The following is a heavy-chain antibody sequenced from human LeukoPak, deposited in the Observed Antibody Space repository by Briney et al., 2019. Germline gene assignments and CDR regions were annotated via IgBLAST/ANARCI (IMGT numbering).Heavy chain of an antibody. CDR2: INPSGGST. CDR1: GYTFTSYY. D-gene: IGHD4-17*01. CDR3: ARDTIDYGDEYHFDY. Sequence: VASVKVSCKASGYTFTSYYMHWVRQAPGQGLEWMGIINPSGGSTSYAQKFQGRVTMTRDTSTSTVYMELSSLRSEDTAVYYCARDTIDYGDEYHFDYWGQGTLVTVSS. J-gene: IGHJ4*02. V-gene: IGHV1-46*01.